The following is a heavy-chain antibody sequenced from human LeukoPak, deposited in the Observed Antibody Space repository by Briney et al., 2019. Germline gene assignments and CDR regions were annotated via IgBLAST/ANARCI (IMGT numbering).Heavy chain of an antibody. CDR1: GFTFSSYS. CDR2: ISSSSSYI. V-gene: IGHV3-21*01. CDR3: AREAVSSTYCGGDCSFE. J-gene: IGHJ4*02. D-gene: IGHD2-21*02. Sequence: GGSLRLSCAASGFTFSSYSMTWVRQAPGKGLEWVSSISSSSSYIYYADSVKGRFTISRDNAKNSLYLEINSLRAEDTAVYYCAREAVSSTYCGGDCSFEWGQGTLVTVSS.